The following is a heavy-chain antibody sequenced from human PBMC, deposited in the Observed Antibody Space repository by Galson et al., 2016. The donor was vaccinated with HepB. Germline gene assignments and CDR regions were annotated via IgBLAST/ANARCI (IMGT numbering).Heavy chain of an antibody. D-gene: IGHD2-15*01. CDR2: VSAYIGNT. V-gene: IGHV1-18*01. J-gene: IGHJ4*02. CDR3: ARSNNVSVARATISYYDY. CDR1: GYTLNNYA. Sequence: SVKVSCKASGYTLNNYAINWVRQAPGQGLEWMGWVSAYIGNTNYAQNLQNRVTMTTDTSTNTAYMELRSLRSDDTAVYYRARSNNVSVARATISYYDYWGPGTLVTVSS.